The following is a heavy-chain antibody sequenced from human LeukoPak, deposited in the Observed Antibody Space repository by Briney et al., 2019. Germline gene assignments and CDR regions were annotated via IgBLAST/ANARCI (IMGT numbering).Heavy chain of an antibody. CDR3: ARDSLPTAIAMAGGNWFDP. J-gene: IGHJ5*02. CDR1: GYAFTGYH. D-gene: IGHD6-19*01. V-gene: IGHV1-46*01. CDR2: INPSGGST. Sequence: ASVKVSCKASGYAFTGYHMHWVRQAPGQGLEWMGIINPSGGSTTYAEKFQGRVTVTRDTSTNTVYMELRSLRSQDPAVYYCARDSLPTAIAMAGGNWFDPWGQGTLVTVSS.